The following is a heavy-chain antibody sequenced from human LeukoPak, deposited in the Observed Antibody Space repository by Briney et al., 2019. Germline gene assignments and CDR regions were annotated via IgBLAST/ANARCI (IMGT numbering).Heavy chain of an antibody. CDR1: GFTFIIYS. D-gene: IGHD4-17*01. CDR2: ISTTSGTI. J-gene: IGHJ5*02. Sequence: GGSLRLSCAASGFTFIIYSMNWVRQAPGKGPEWVSYISTTSGTIYYADSVKDRFTISRDNAKNSLSLQMNSLRAADTAVYYCARGGYGDYHFDPWGQGTQVTVSS. V-gene: IGHV3-48*01. CDR3: ARGGYGDYHFDP.